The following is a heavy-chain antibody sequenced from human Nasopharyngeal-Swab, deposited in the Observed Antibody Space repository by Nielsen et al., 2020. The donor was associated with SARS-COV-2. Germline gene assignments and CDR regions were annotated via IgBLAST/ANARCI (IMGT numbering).Heavy chain of an antibody. J-gene: IGHJ3*02. D-gene: IGHD3-9*01. CDR2: IKQDGSEK. CDR1: GFTFSSYW. CDR3: ASEPVRYFDPMGAFDI. Sequence: GESLKISCAASGFTFSSYWMSWVRQAPGKGLEWVANIKQDGSEKYYVDSVKGRFTISRDNAENSLYLQMNSLRAEDTAVYYCASEPVRYFDPMGAFDIWGQGTMVTVSS. V-gene: IGHV3-7*03.